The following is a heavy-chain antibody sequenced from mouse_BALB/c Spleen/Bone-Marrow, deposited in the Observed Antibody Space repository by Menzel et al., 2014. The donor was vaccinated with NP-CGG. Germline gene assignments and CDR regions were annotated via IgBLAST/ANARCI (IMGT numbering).Heavy chain of an antibody. CDR3: AREGWLLRFDY. CDR1: GYIFTSYV. Sequence: EVKLVESGPELVKPGTSVKMSCKASGYIFTSYVMDWVKQKPGQGLEWIGYINPYNDVTNYNEEFKGKATLTSDKSSSTAYMEVSSLTSEDSAVYYCAREGWLLRFDYWGQGTTLTVSS. D-gene: IGHD2-3*01. V-gene: IGHV1-14*01. J-gene: IGHJ2*01. CDR2: INPYNDVT.